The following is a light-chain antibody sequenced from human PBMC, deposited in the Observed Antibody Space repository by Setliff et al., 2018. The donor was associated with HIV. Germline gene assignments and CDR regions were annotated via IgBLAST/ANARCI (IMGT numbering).Light chain of an antibody. Sequence: EIVLTQSPGNLSLSPGERATLSCRASQSVSSNYLAWYQQKPGQAPRLLIYGASSRATGIPDMFSGSGSGTDFTLTISRLEPEHFAVYYCQQYGSSPITFGQGTRLEIK. CDR2: GAS. CDR3: QQYGSSPIT. CDR1: QSVSSNY. J-gene: IGKJ5*01. V-gene: IGKV3-20*01.